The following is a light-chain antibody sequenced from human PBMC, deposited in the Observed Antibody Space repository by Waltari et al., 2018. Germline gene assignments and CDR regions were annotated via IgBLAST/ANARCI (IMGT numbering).Light chain of an antibody. CDR3: QQYDNVPHT. CDR1: QDISNY. CDR2: DAS. J-gene: IGKJ4*01. Sequence: DIQMTQSPSSLSAYVGDRVTITCQASQDISNYLNWYQQKPGKVPKLLIYDASNLETGVPSRFSGSGSGTDFTFTISSLQPEDIATYYCQQYDNVPHTFGGGTKVEIK. V-gene: IGKV1-33*01.